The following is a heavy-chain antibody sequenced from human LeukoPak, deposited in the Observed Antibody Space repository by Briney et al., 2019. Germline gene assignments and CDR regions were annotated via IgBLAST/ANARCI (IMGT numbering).Heavy chain of an antibody. V-gene: IGHV3-23*01. CDR2: IGDSGGNT. D-gene: IGHD6-13*01. Sequence: GGSLRLSCAASGFTFSNYAMSWVRQAPGRGLEWVATIGDSGGNTYYADSVKGRFTISRDNSKSTLHLQMNSLRAEDTAVYYCAKDRRYSNDAFDVRGQGTMVTVSS. J-gene: IGHJ3*01. CDR3: AKDRRYSNDAFDV. CDR1: GFTFSNYA.